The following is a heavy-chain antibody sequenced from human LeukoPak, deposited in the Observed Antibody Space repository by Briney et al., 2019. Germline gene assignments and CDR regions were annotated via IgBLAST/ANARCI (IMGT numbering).Heavy chain of an antibody. Sequence: SGTLSLTCAVSGGSISSGGYSWSWIRQPPGKGLEWIGYIYYSGSTYYNPSLKSRVTISVDTSKNQFSLKLSSVTAADTAVYYCAREVVAATDYYYMDVWGKGTTVTISS. V-gene: IGHV4-30-4*07. CDR1: GGSISSGGYS. CDR2: IYYSGST. J-gene: IGHJ6*03. CDR3: AREVVAATDYYYMDV. D-gene: IGHD2-15*01.